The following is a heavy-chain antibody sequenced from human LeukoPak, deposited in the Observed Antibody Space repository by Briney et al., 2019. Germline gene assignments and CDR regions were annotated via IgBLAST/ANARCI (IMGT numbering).Heavy chain of an antibody. V-gene: IGHV4-31*03. CDR3: ARDGAFTIFGAFGMDV. D-gene: IGHD3-3*01. CDR1: DGSISSGGYY. CDR2: IYYSGST. Sequence: SETLSLTCTVSDGSISSGGYYWTWIRQHPGKGLEWIGYIYYSGSTYYNPSLKSRVTISIDTSKNQLSLKLSSVTAADTAVYYCARDGAFTIFGAFGMDVWGQGTTVTVSS. J-gene: IGHJ6*02.